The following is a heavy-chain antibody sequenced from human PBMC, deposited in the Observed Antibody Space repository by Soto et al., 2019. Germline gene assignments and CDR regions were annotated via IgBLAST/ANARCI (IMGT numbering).Heavy chain of an antibody. CDR3: ARDHRYNWNDEGWFDP. CDR2: LNPNRGNT. J-gene: IGHJ5*02. Sequence: QVQLWQSGAEVKKPGASVKVSCKASGYMFSTYDINWLRQAPGQGLEGMGWLNPNRGNTGYPQKFQGRVTMTRNTSINTAYMELSSLGSDDTAVYYCARDHRYNWNDEGWFDPWGQGTLVTVSS. CDR1: GYMFSTYD. V-gene: IGHV1-8*01. D-gene: IGHD1-20*01.